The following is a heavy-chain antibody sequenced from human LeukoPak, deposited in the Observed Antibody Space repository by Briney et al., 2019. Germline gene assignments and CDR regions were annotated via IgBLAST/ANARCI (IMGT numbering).Heavy chain of an antibody. D-gene: IGHD2-8*01. Sequence: GGSLRLSCAAPGFTFSSYEMNWVRQAPGKGLEWVSYISSSGSTIYYADSVKGRFTISRDNAKNSLYLQMNSLRAEDTAVYYCAREFRYARGFDYWGQGTLVTVSS. J-gene: IGHJ4*02. CDR3: AREFRYARGFDY. CDR2: ISSSGSTI. V-gene: IGHV3-48*03. CDR1: GFTFSSYE.